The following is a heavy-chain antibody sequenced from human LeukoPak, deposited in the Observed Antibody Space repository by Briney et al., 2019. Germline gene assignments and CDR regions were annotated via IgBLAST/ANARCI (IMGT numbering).Heavy chain of an antibody. CDR3: ARGLYGDY. CDR1: GYSISSGYY. Sequence: PSETLSLTCTVSGYSISSGYYWGWIRQPPGKGLEWIGSIYHSGGTYYNPSLKSRVTISVDTSKNQFSLKLSSVTAADTAVYYCARGLYGDYWGQGTLVTVSS. J-gene: IGHJ4*02. CDR2: IYHSGGT. V-gene: IGHV4-38-2*02. D-gene: IGHD2-2*02.